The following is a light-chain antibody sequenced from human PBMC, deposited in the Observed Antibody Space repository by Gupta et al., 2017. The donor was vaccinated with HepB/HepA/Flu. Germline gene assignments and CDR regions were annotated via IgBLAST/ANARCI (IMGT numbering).Light chain of an antibody. CDR2: NDN. Sequence: HSVLTPPPSASGNPGQQVTISCSESSSNIGNDNVYWYQQLPGTAPKLLIYNDNQRPSGVPDRFSGSKSGASASLAISGLRSEDEADYYCVGWDNSLSAYVFGVGTRVTVL. CDR1: SSNIGNDN. V-gene: IGLV1-47*02. J-gene: IGLJ1*01. CDR3: VGWDNSLSAYV.